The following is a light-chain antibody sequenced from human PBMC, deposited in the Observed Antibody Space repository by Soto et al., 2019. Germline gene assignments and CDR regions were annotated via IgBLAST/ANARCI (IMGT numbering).Light chain of an antibody. CDR1: QDIGHY. CDR2: AAS. V-gene: IGKV1-9*01. J-gene: IGKJ4*01. Sequence: DIQLTQSPSFLSACVGDRVTITCRASQDIGHYLAWYQQKPGKAPKLLIYAASSLHSGVPSRFSGSGSETVFTLTISGLQPEDFATYYCQQVKSSPPLTFGGGTKVEIK. CDR3: QQVKSSPPLT.